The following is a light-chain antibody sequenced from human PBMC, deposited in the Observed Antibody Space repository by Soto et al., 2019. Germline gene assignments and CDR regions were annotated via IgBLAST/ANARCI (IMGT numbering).Light chain of an antibody. Sequence: ELVLTQSPGTLSLSPGDRATLSCRASQSVSSSYLAWYQQKPGQAPRLLIYGASTRATGIPDRFSASGSRTDFTLIISRVEPEDFAVYYCQQYAAARYTFGQGTKLEIE. V-gene: IGKV3-20*01. CDR3: QQYAAARYT. CDR2: GAS. J-gene: IGKJ2*01. CDR1: QSVSSSY.